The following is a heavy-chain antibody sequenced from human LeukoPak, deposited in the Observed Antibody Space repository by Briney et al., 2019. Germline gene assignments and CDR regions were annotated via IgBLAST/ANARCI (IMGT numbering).Heavy chain of an antibody. CDR1: GYSFTDFW. CDR2: IYPDGSDT. Sequence: GEPLKTSCKGSGYSFTDFWIAWVRQMPGKGLEWMGIIYPDGSDTRYSPSFQGQVTISADKPISTAYLQWSSLKASDTAMYYCARHSKGRLGEVSLYGMDVWGQGTTVTVSS. D-gene: IGHD3-16*02. CDR3: ARHSKGRLGEVSLYGMDV. V-gene: IGHV5-51*01. J-gene: IGHJ6*02.